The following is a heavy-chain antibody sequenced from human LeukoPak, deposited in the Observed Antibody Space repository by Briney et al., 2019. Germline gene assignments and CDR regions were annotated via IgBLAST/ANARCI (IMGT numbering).Heavy chain of an antibody. CDR1: GYTFTSYG. Sequence: ASVKVSCKASGYTFTSYGISWVRQATGQGLEWMGWMNPNSGNTGYAQKFQGRVTMTRNTSISTAYMDLSSLRSEDTAVYYCAKAYGSGSYNWFDPWGQGTLVTVSS. J-gene: IGHJ5*02. V-gene: IGHV1-8*02. CDR3: AKAYGSGSYNWFDP. D-gene: IGHD3-10*01. CDR2: MNPNSGNT.